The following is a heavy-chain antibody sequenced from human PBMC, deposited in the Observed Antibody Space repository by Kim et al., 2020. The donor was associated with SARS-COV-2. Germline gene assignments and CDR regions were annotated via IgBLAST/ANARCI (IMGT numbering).Heavy chain of an antibody. Sequence: NSNPSLKSRVTRSVDTSKNQFSLKLSSVTAADTAVYYCAREDGDYAYFDYWGQGTLVTVSS. CDR3: AREDGDYAYFDY. V-gene: IGHV4-59*01. D-gene: IGHD4-17*01. J-gene: IGHJ4*02.